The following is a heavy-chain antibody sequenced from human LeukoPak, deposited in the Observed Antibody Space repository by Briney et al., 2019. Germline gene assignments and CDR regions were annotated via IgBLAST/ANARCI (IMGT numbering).Heavy chain of an antibody. Sequence: ASVKVSCKASGYTFTSYYMHWVRQAPGQGLEWMGGINPSGSSTSYAQKSQGRLTMTRDTSTSTVYMELSSLRSEDTAVYYCARDRGEGYYFDYWGQGTLVTVSS. CDR2: INPSGSST. CDR1: GYTFTSYY. CDR3: ARDRGEGYYFDY. J-gene: IGHJ4*02. V-gene: IGHV1-46*01. D-gene: IGHD3-10*01.